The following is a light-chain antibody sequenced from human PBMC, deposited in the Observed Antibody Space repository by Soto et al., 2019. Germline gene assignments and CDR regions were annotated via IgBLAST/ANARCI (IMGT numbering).Light chain of an antibody. CDR1: QSISSY. CDR2: AAS. V-gene: IGKV1-39*01. J-gene: IGKJ4*01. Sequence: DIQMTQSPSSLSASVGDRVTITCRASQSISSYLNWYQQKPGKAPKLLIYAASSLQRGVPSRFRGSGSGTDFTLTISSLQPEDFATYYCQQSYSTPLTFGGGTKVEIK. CDR3: QQSYSTPLT.